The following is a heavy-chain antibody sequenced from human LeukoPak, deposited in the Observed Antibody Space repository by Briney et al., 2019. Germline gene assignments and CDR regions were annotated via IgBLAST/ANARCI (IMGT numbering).Heavy chain of an antibody. Sequence: PGGSLRLSCAASGFTFSSYWMSWVRQAPGKGLEWVANIKQDGSEKYYVDSVKGRFTISRDNAKNSLYLQMSSLRAEDTAVYYCARDPRYGPYYYGMDVWGQGTTVTVSS. CDR3: ARDPRYGPYYYGMDV. V-gene: IGHV3-7*01. J-gene: IGHJ6*02. CDR2: IKQDGSEK. D-gene: IGHD5-18*01. CDR1: GFTFSSYW.